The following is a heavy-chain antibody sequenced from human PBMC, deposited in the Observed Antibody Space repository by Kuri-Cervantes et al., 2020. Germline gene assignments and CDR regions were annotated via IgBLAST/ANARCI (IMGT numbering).Heavy chain of an antibody. Sequence: GESLKISCAASGFTFSDHYMDWVRQAPGKGLEWVANIKQDGSEKYYVDSVKGRFTISRDNAKNSLYLQMNSLRAEDTALYYCAKDHHYGSGSFLDYWGQGTLVTVSS. V-gene: IGHV3-7*03. J-gene: IGHJ4*02. CDR1: GFTFSDHY. D-gene: IGHD3-10*01. CDR2: IKQDGSEK. CDR3: AKDHHYGSGSFLDY.